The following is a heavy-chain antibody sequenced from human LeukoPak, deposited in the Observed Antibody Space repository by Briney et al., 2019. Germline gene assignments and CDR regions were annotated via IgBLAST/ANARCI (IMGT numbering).Heavy chain of an antibody. J-gene: IGHJ4*02. CDR2: INHSGST. D-gene: IGHD3-9*01. V-gene: IGHV4-34*01. Sequence: KPSETLSLTCAVYGGSFIGFHWNWIRQAPGKGLEWIGDINHSGSTNYNPSLTSRVTISVDTSKNQFSLKLSSVTAADTAVYYCAITDTYYDIRDDYWGQGTLVTVSS. CDR3: AITDTYYDIRDDY. CDR1: GGSFIGFH.